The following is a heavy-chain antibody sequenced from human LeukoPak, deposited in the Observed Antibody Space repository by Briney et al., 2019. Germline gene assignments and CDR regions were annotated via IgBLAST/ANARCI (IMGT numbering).Heavy chain of an antibody. D-gene: IGHD2-15*01. V-gene: IGHV3-9*01. CDR2: ISWNSGSI. J-gene: IGHJ3*02. CDR1: GFTFDDYA. Sequence: QPARSLSLSCAASGFTFDDYAMRWLRQAPGKGLEWVAGISWNSGSIGYAGSVKGRFTISRDNAKNSLYLQMNSLRAEDTALYYCAEAQVVVVGSGAFDIWGEGTMVTVSS. CDR3: AEAQVVVVGSGAFDI.